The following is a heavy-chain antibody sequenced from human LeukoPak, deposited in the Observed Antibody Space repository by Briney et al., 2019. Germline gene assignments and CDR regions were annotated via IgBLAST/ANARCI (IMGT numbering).Heavy chain of an antibody. CDR2: THSSGST. CDR1: GGSINTYY. CDR3: ARDNDFFDY. J-gene: IGHJ4*02. V-gene: IGHV4-4*07. Sequence: KASETLSLTCSVSGGSINTYYWSCIRQPAGKGLEWIGRTHSSGSTHYNPSLKSRVTMSLDTSKNQFSLKLTSVTAADTAVYYCARDNDFFDYWGQGTLVTVSS.